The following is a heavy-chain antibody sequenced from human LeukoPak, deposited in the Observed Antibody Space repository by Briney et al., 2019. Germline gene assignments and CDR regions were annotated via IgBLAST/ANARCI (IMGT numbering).Heavy chain of an antibody. J-gene: IGHJ4*02. CDR3: ARTGYCSSTSCRGGGDY. Sequence: PSGTLSLTCAVYGGSFSGYYWSWIRQPPGKGLEWIGEINHSGSTNYNPSLKSRVTISVDTSKNQFSLKLSSVTAADTAVYYCARTGYCSSTSCRGGGDYWGQGTLVTVSS. D-gene: IGHD2-2*01. CDR1: GGSFSGYY. CDR2: INHSGST. V-gene: IGHV4-34*01.